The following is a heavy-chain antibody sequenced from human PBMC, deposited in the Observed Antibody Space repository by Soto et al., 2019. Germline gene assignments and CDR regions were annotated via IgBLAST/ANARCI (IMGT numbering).Heavy chain of an antibody. V-gene: IGHV4-61*01. Sequence: SETLSLTCTFSGCSVISGSYYLSWIRQPPGKGLEWIGYIYYSGSTNYNPSLKSRVTISVDTSKNQFSLKLSSVTAADTAVYYCARENPYDILTGPYFDYWGQGTLVTVSS. CDR1: GCSVISGSYY. D-gene: IGHD3-9*01. J-gene: IGHJ4*02. CDR3: ARENPYDILTGPYFDY. CDR2: IYYSGST.